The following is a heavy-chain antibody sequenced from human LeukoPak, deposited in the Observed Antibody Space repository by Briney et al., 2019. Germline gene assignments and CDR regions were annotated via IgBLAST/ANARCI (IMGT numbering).Heavy chain of an antibody. CDR2: INWNGGST. Sequence: PGGSLRLSCAASGFTFDDYGMSWVRQAPGKGLEWVSGINWNGGSTGYADSVKGRFTISRDNAKNSLYLQMNSLRAEDTALYYCARDLVPEYYDFLSGYSVDAFDIWGQGTMVNVFS. D-gene: IGHD3-3*01. J-gene: IGHJ3*02. CDR1: GFTFDDYG. V-gene: IGHV3-20*04. CDR3: ARDLVPEYYDFLSGYSVDAFDI.